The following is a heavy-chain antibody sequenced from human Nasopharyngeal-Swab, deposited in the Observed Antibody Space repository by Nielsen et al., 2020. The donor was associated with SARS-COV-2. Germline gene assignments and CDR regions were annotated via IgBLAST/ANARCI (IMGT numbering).Heavy chain of an antibody. CDR3: ARQRQYCSGGSCYSKWFDP. J-gene: IGHJ5*02. CDR2: IYPVDSDT. D-gene: IGHD2-15*01. V-gene: IGHV5-51*01. CDR1: GYRFPSYW. Sequence: ESLKLPCQCSGYRFPSYWIGLVLHMPGQGLECMGIIYPVDSDTRYSPSFECQVTISADKSISTAYLQWSSLKASDTAMYYCARQRQYCSGGSCYSKWFDPWGQGTLATVSS.